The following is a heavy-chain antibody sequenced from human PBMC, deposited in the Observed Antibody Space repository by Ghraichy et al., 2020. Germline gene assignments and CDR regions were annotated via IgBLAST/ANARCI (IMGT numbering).Heavy chain of an antibody. CDR3: ARGQRGSSYYFDHFDL. CDR1: NASLSGHF. CDR2: INHKGTT. D-gene: IGHD3-22*01. V-gene: IGHV4-34*01. J-gene: IGHJ4*02. Sequence: SETLSLTCAVYNASLSGHFWSWIRQSPGRGLEWLGEINHKGTTNSNPSLKRRVSMSVDTSKNEFSLKLTSATAADTAIYYCARGQRGSSYYFDHFDLWGQGTLVTVSS.